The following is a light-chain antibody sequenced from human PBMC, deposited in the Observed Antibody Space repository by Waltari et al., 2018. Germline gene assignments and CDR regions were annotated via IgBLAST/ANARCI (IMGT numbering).Light chain of an antibody. J-gene: IGLJ1*01. CDR2: GVS. V-gene: IGLV2-23*02. CDR3: CAFAGRGIYV. CDR1: SSDVGDYPL. Sequence: SALTQPASVSGAPGQSVTISCIEISSDVGDYPLLSWYQPPPGGAPKLLIYGVSKRPSGVSNRFSGSKSGKTASLTISGLQAEDEADYYCCAFAGRGIYVFGSGTQVTVL.